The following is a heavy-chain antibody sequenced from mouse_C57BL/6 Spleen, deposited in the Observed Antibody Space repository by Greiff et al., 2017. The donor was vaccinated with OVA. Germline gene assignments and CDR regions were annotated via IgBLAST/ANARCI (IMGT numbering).Heavy chain of an antibody. Sequence: QVQLQQPGAELVRPGSSVKLSCKASGYTFTSYWMDWVKQRPGQGLEWIGNIYPSDSETHYNQKFKDKATLTVDKSSSTAYMQLSSLTSEDSAVYYCARGGYSNHLDYWGQGTTLTVSS. D-gene: IGHD2-5*01. CDR2: IYPSDSET. CDR3: ARGGYSNHLDY. V-gene: IGHV1-61*01. J-gene: IGHJ2*01. CDR1: GYTFTSYW.